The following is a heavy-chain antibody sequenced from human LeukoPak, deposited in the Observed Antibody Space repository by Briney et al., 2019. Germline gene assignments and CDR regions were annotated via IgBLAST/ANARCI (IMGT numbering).Heavy chain of an antibody. V-gene: IGHV1-8*03. Sequence: GASVKVSCKASGYAFTSYDINWVRQATGQGLEWMGWMNPNSGNTGYAQKFQGRVTITRNTSISTAYMGLSSLRSEDTAVYYCARVGKVYCSSTSCYLGYWGQGTLVTVSS. CDR2: MNPNSGNT. D-gene: IGHD2-2*01. CDR1: GYAFTSYD. J-gene: IGHJ4*02. CDR3: ARVGKVYCSSTSCYLGY.